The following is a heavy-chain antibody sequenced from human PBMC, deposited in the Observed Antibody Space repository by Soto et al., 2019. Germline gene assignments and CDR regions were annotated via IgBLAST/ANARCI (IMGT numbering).Heavy chain of an antibody. Sequence: QVQLVQSGAEVKKPGASVKVSCKASGYTFTSYDINWVRQATGQGLEWMGWMNPNSGNTGYAQKFQGRVTMTRKTSISTAYMELSSLRSEDTAVYYCARRIAARLGSYYYYYYMDVWGKGTTVTVSS. J-gene: IGHJ6*03. V-gene: IGHV1-8*01. D-gene: IGHD6-6*01. CDR1: GYTFTSYD. CDR3: ARRIAARLGSYYYYYYMDV. CDR2: MNPNSGNT.